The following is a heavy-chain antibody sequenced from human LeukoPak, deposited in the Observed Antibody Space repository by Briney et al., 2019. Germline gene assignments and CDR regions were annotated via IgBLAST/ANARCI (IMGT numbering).Heavy chain of an antibody. D-gene: IGHD6-13*01. CDR2: INWNGGST. J-gene: IGHJ3*02. CDR1: GFTFDDYG. V-gene: IGHV3-20*04. Sequence: GGSLSLFCAPSGFTFDDYGMSWVRQAPGKGLEWLSGINWNGGSTGYAVSVKGRFTISRDNAKNSLYLQMNSVRGEDTALYYCARRIAAAGTGDAFDIWGQGTMVTVSS. CDR3: ARRIAAAGTGDAFDI.